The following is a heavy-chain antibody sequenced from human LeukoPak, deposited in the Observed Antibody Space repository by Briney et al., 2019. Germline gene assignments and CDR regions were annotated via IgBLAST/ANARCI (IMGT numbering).Heavy chain of an antibody. J-gene: IGHJ4*02. CDR1: GFTFNTYW. D-gene: IGHD6-6*01. V-gene: IGHV3-7*01. Sequence: GGSLRLSCAASGFTFNTYWMSRVRQAPGKGLEWVANINQDGSEKYYVDSVKGRFTISRDNAKNSLYLQMNSLRAEDTAVYYCARDKAAPDYWGQGTLVTVSS. CDR3: ARDKAAPDY. CDR2: INQDGSEK.